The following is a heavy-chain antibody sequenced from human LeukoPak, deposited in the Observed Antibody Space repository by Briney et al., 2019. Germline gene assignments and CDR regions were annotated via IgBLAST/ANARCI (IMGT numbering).Heavy chain of an antibody. CDR1: GFTFSSYA. CDR2: LSGSGGST. CDR3: AKTLSSYGGSDY. D-gene: IGHD4-23*01. V-gene: IGHV3-23*01. Sequence: GGSLRLSCAASGFTFSSYAMSWVRQAPGKGLEWVSALSGSGGSTYYADSVKGRFTISRDNSKNTLYLQMNSLRAEDTAVYYCAKTLSSYGGSDYWGQGTLVTVSS. J-gene: IGHJ4*02.